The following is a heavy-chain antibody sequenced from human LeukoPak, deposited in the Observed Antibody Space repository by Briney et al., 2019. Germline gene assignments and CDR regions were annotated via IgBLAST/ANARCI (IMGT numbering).Heavy chain of an antibody. Sequence: SETLSLTCTVSGGSISSSSYYWGWIRQPPGKGLEWIGSIYYSGSTYYNPSLKSRVTISVDTSKNQFSLKLSSETAADTAVYYCARWSGELFANWFDPWGQGTLVTVSS. D-gene: IGHD3-10*01. CDR2: IYYSGST. CDR3: ARWSGELFANWFDP. V-gene: IGHV4-39*01. CDR1: GGSISSSSYY. J-gene: IGHJ5*02.